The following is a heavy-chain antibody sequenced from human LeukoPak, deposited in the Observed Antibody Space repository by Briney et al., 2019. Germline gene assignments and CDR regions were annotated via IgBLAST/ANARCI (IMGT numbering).Heavy chain of an antibody. CDR3: AYNWNSGPDYYYMDV. Sequence: GASVKVSCKASGGTFSSYAISWVRQAPGQGLEWMGRIIPIFGTANYAQKFQGRVTITADKSTSTAYMELSSLRSEDTAVYYCAYNWNSGPDYYYMDVWGKGTTVTVSS. J-gene: IGHJ6*03. V-gene: IGHV1-69*06. CDR1: GGTFSSYA. D-gene: IGHD1/OR15-1a*01. CDR2: IIPIFGTA.